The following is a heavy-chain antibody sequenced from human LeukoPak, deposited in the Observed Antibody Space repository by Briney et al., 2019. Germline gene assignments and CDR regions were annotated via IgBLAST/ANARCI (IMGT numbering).Heavy chain of an antibody. D-gene: IGHD6-13*01. CDR3: ARAGIAAAGMVNWFDP. CDR2: IYYSGST. Sequence: SETLSLTCTVSGGSISSYYWSWIRQPPGKGLEWIGYIYYSGSTNYNPSLKSRVTISVDTSKNQFSLKLGSVTAADTAVYYCARAGIAAAGMVNWFDPWGQGTLVTVSS. J-gene: IGHJ5*02. CDR1: GGSISSYY. V-gene: IGHV4-59*01.